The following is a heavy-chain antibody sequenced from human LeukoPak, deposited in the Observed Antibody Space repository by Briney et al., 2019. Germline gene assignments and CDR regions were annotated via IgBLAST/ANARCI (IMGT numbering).Heavy chain of an antibody. D-gene: IGHD6-19*01. Sequence: SETLSLTCTVSGGSISSYYWSWIRQPPGKGLEWIGYIYYSGSTNYNPSLKSRVTISVDTSKNQFSLKLSSVTAADTAVYYCARDSVVAVAGTDYYYMDVWGKGTTVTVSS. CDR3: ARDSVVAVAGTDYYYMDV. CDR1: GGSISSYY. CDR2: IYYSGST. V-gene: IGHV4-59*01. J-gene: IGHJ6*03.